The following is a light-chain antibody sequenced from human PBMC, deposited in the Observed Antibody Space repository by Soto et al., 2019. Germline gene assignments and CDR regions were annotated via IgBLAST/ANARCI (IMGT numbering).Light chain of an antibody. J-gene: IGKJ5*01. V-gene: IGKV1-39*01. CDR1: QSISSY. CDR2: AAS. CDR3: QQSYSTLIP. Sequence: DIQMTQSPSSLSASVGDRVTITCRASQSISSYLNWYQQKPGKAPKLLIYAASSLQSGVPSRFSGSGSGTDFTLTISSLQPEDFATYYCQQSYSTLIPFGQGTRLEI.